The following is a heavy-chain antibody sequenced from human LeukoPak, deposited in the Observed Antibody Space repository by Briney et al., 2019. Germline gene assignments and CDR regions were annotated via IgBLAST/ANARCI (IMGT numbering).Heavy chain of an antibody. V-gene: IGHV3-48*04. D-gene: IGHD2-15*01. Sequence: GGSLRLSCAASGFTFSSYSLNWVCQAPGKGLEWVSFISSSSITIYYADSVKGRFTISRDNAEKPLYLQMNSLRAEDTAVYYCVRDRGGSYSAIDYWGQGTLVTVSS. CDR2: ISSSSITI. J-gene: IGHJ4*02. CDR3: VRDRGGSYSAIDY. CDR1: GFTFSSYS.